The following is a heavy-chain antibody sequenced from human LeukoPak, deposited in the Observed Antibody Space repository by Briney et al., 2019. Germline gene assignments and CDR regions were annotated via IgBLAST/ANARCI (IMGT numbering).Heavy chain of an antibody. J-gene: IGHJ5*02. CDR2: IYSAGST. CDR1: GVTGRSNY. CDR3: ARDRTS. V-gene: IGHV3-66*01. Sequence: GASLRLDSAAAGVTGRSNYMSWVREVPGKGLEWVSVIYSAGSTYYADSVKGRFTISRDNSKNTLYLQMNSLRAEDTAVYYCARDRTSWGQGTLVTVSS.